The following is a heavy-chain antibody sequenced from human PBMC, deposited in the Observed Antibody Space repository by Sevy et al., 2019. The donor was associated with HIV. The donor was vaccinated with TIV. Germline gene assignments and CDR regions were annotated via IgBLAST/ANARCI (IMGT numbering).Heavy chain of an antibody. CDR1: GFTFSSYA. D-gene: IGHD6-13*01. CDR2: ISGRGGST. J-gene: IGHJ4*02. V-gene: IGHV3-23*01. Sequence: GGSLRLSCAASGFTFSSYAMSWVRQAPGKGLEWVSAISGRGGSTYYADSVKGRFTISRDNSKNTLYLQMNSLRAEDTAVYYCAKDQAPGYSSSWEIDYWGQGTLVTVSS. CDR3: AKDQAPGYSSSWEIDY.